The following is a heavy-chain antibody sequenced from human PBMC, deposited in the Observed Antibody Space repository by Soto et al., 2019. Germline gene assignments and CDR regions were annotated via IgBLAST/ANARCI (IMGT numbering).Heavy chain of an antibody. V-gene: IGHV3-30*18. CDR2: ISYDGSNK. D-gene: IGHD6-13*01. CDR1: GFTFSSYG. J-gene: IGHJ4*02. CDR3: AKDLYSSSWEFDY. Sequence: QVRLVESGGGVVQPGRSLRLSCAASGFTFSSYGMHWVRQAPGKGLEWVAVISYDGSNKYYADSVKGRFTISRDNSKNTLYLQMNSLRAEDTAVYYCAKDLYSSSWEFDYWGQGTLVTVSS.